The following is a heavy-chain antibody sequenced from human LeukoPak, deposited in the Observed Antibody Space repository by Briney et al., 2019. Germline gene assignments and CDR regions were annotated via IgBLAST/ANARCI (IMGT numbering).Heavy chain of an antibody. V-gene: IGHV3-30*02. CDR1: GFTFSSYG. CDR3: AKERDYRVSTSCDY. Sequence: GGSLRLSCAASGFTFSSYGMHWVRQAPGKGLEWVAFIRYDGSNKYYADSVKGRFTISRDNSKNTLYLQMTSLRGEDTALYYCAKERDYRVSTSCDYWGQGTQDTVSS. J-gene: IGHJ4*02. CDR2: IRYDGSNK. D-gene: IGHD3-10*01.